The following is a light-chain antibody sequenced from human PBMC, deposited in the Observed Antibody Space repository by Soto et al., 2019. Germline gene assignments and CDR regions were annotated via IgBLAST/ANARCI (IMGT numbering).Light chain of an antibody. V-gene: IGLV2-11*01. CDR2: DVT. J-gene: IGLJ1*01. Sequence: QSVLTQPRSVSGFPGQSVTISCTGTSSDVGGYTYVSWYQQHPGKAPKLIIYDVTERPSGVPARFSGSKSGNTASLTISGLQAEDEADYYCCSYAGSYAYVFGTGTKVTVL. CDR3: CSYAGSYAYV. CDR1: SSDVGGYTY.